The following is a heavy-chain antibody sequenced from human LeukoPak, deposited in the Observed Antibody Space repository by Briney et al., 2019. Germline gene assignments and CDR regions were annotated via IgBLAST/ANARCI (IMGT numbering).Heavy chain of an antibody. CDR2: FYYSGNT. J-gene: IGHJ4*02. V-gene: IGHV4-59*01. CDR1: GVSISSSY. Sequence: SETLSLTCPVSGVSISSSYWSWIRQPPGKGLEWIGYFYYSGNTNYNPSLKSRVTMSVDTSKNQFSLNLRSVTAADTAVFYCARLRFGSGYPFFDSWGQGTPVTVS. CDR3: ARLRFGSGYPFFDS. D-gene: IGHD3-3*01.